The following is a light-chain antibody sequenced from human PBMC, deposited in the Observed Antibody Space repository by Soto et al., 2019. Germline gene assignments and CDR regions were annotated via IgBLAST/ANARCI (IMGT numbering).Light chain of an antibody. V-gene: IGKV3-15*01. Sequence: EIVMTQSPATLSVSPGERATLSCRASESVGIKLAWYQQKPGQAPRLLISGASTRATGIPARFSGSGSGTDFTLTISRLDPEDFAVYYCQHYDRAPMWTFGQGTKVDIK. J-gene: IGKJ1*01. CDR2: GAS. CDR3: QHYDRAPMWT. CDR1: ESVGIK.